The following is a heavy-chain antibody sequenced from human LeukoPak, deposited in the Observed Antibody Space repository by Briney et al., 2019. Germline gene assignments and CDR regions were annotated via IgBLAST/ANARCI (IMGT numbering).Heavy chain of an antibody. J-gene: IGHJ4*02. CDR2: INPSGGST. D-gene: IGHD3-16*02. CDR3: ARAEAAFGGVIDPFDY. V-gene: IGHV1-46*01. Sequence: ASVKVSCKASGHTFTSYYMHWVRQAPGQGLELMGIINPSGGSTTYAQKFQGRVTMTRDPSTSTVYVELSSLRSEDTAVYYCARAEAAFGGVIDPFDYWGQGSLVTVSS. CDR1: GHTFTSYY.